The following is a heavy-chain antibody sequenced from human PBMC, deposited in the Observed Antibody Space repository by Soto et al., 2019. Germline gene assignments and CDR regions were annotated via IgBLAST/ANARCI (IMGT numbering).Heavy chain of an antibody. CDR3: ARDPNDSSAYYHHYYYGMDV. D-gene: IGHD3-22*01. CDR1: GYTFTSYC. V-gene: IGHV1-3*01. CDR2: INAGNGNT. Sequence: ASLKVSCKDSGYTFTSYCIDWVSQAPGQRLEWTGWINAGNGNTKYSEKFQGRVTVTRDTSASTAYLELSSLRSEDTAVYCCARDPNDSSAYYHHYYYGMDVWGQGTTVTVPS. J-gene: IGHJ6*01.